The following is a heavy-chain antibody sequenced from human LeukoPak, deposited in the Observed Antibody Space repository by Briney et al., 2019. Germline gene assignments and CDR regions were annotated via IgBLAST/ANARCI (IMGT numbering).Heavy chain of an antibody. CDR3: AREDPHYYYGMDV. Sequence: ASVKVSCKVSGYTLTELSMHWVRQAPGQRLEWMGWINAGNGNTKYSQKFQGRVTITRDTSASTAYMELSSLRSEDTAVYYCAREDPHYYYGMDVWGQGTTVTVSS. V-gene: IGHV1-3*01. J-gene: IGHJ6*02. CDR1: GYTLTELS. CDR2: INAGNGNT.